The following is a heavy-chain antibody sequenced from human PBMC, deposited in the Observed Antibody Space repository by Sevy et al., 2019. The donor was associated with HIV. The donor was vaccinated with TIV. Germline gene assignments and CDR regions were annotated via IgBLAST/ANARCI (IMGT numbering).Heavy chain of an antibody. CDR1: GGSISSYY. D-gene: IGHD2-2*01. CDR3: ARLSFVVVPAAAGNWFDP. Sequence: SETLSLTCTVSGGSISSYYWSWIRQPPGKGLEWIGYIYYSGSTNYNPSLKSRVTISVDTSKNQFSLKLGSVTAADTAVYYCARLSFVVVPAAAGNWFDPWGQGTLVTVSS. J-gene: IGHJ5*02. CDR2: IYYSGST. V-gene: IGHV4-59*12.